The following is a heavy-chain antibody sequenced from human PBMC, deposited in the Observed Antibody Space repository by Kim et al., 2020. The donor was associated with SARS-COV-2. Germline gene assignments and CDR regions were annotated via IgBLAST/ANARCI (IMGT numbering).Heavy chain of an antibody. Sequence: GGSLRLSCAASGFTFSSYSMNWVRQAPGKGLEWVSYISSSSSTIYYADSVKGRFTISRDNAKNSLYLQMNSLRDEDTAVYYCARERGITMVRGARYGMDVWGQGATVTVSS. CDR2: ISSSSSTI. J-gene: IGHJ6*02. V-gene: IGHV3-48*02. CDR1: GFTFSSYS. CDR3: ARERGITMVRGARYGMDV. D-gene: IGHD3-10*01.